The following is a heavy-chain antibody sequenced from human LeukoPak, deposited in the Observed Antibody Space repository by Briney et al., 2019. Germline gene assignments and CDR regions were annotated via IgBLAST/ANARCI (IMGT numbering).Heavy chain of an antibody. Sequence: KASETLSLTCAVSGYSISSGYYWGWIRQPPGKGLEWIGSIYHSGSTYYNPSLKSRVTISVDTSKNQFSLKLSSVTAADTAVYYCARMDIAAAGFDYWGQGTLVTVSS. CDR2: IYHSGST. J-gene: IGHJ4*02. CDR1: GYSISSGYY. D-gene: IGHD6-13*01. CDR3: ARMDIAAAGFDY. V-gene: IGHV4-38-2*01.